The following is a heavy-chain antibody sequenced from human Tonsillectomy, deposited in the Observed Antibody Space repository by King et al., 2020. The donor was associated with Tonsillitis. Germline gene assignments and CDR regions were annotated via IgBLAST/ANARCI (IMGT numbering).Heavy chain of an antibody. CDR2: ISYDGNYE. J-gene: IGHJ6*02. D-gene: IGHD5-18*01. V-gene: IGHV3-30*04. Sequence: VQLVESGGGVVQPGKSLRLSCAASGFIFSTYAMHWVRQAPGKGLEWVTAISYDGNYEYYADSVKGRFTISRENSKNTLYLQMNSLRAEDTAVYYCARDPFRSGYNYGYFYFYYGMDVWGQGTTVTVSS. CDR3: ARDPFRSGYNYGYFYFYYGMDV. CDR1: GFIFSTYA.